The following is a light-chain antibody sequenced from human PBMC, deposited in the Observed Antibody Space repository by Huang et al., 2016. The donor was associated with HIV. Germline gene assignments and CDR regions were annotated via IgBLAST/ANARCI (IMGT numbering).Light chain of an antibody. Sequence: EIVMTQSPATLSVSPGERATLSCRASQSVSSNLAGYQQKPGQAPRLRIYDASTRATGVPARFSGSGSGTEFTLTISSLQSEDFAVYYCQQYNAWPPWTFGQGTKVDIK. CDR1: QSVSSN. CDR2: DAS. J-gene: IGKJ1*01. CDR3: QQYNAWPPWT. V-gene: IGKV3-15*01.